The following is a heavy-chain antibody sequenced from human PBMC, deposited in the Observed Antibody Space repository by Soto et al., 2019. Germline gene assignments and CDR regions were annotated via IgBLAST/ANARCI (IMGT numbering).Heavy chain of an antibody. CDR2: ISAYNGNT. J-gene: IGHJ4*02. D-gene: IGHD3-16*02. CDR1: GYTFTSYG. V-gene: IGHV1-18*01. Sequence: QVQLVQSGAEVKKPGASVKVSCKASGYTFTSYGISWVRQAPGQGLEWMGWISAYNGNTNYAQKLQGRVTMTTDTAKSTAYMELRSLRSDDTAVYYCARDPDPDYDYVWGSYRRNDYWGQGTLVTVSS. CDR3: ARDPDPDYDYVWGSYRRNDY.